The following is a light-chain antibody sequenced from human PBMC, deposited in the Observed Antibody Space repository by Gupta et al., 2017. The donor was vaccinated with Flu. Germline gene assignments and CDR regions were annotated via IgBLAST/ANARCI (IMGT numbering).Light chain of an antibody. CDR2: DAS. CDR1: QDISNY. CDR3: QQYDNRPPLT. Sequence: DIQMTHSPSSLSASVGDRVTITCQASQDISNYLNWYQQKPGKAPKLLIYDASNLETGVPSRFSGSGSGTDFTFTISSLQPEDIATYYCQQYDNRPPLTFGGGTKVEIK. J-gene: IGKJ4*01. V-gene: IGKV1-33*01.